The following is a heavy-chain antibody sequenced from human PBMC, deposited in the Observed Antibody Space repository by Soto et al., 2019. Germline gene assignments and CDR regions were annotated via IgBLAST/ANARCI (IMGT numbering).Heavy chain of an antibody. CDR3: AREYPVHSAYFDY. J-gene: IGHJ4*02. D-gene: IGHD1-26*01. CDR2: MYYSGNA. V-gene: IGHV4-59*01. CDR1: GASISRYY. Sequence: QVQLQESGPGLVKPSETLSLTCTVSGASISRYYWSWIRQSPGKGLEWIGYMYYSGNANYNPSLRSRITISVDTSKNQFSLNPNSVTAADTAVYYCAREYPVHSAYFDYWGQGILVTVSS.